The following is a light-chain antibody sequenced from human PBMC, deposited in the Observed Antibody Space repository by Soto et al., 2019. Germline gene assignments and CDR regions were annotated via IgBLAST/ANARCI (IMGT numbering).Light chain of an antibody. CDR1: QSINRW. Sequence: DIPMTHSPSTLSASVGDRVMIACRASQSINRWLAWYQQKPGKAPKLLIYDASSLESGVPSRFSGSGSGTQFTLTIISLQPDDFATYYCQQYNSYQYPFGQGTKLEIK. V-gene: IGKV1-5*01. CDR2: DAS. J-gene: IGKJ2*01. CDR3: QQYNSYQYP.